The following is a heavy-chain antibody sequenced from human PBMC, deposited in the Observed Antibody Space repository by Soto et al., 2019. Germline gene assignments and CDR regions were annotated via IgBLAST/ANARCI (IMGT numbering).Heavy chain of an antibody. CDR2: IYHSGSN. J-gene: IGHJ6*02. V-gene: IGHV4-38-2*01. CDR1: GYSISRGYY. D-gene: IGHD6-13*01. CDR3: ARGNSSWEYYYYYYGMDV. Sequence: AETLSHTCAGSGYSISRGYYWAWIGRPTGKGLEWIGSIYHSGSNYYNPSLKSRVTILVDTPKNQFSLKLSSVTAADTAVYSCARGNSSWEYYYYYYGMDVWGQANTVT.